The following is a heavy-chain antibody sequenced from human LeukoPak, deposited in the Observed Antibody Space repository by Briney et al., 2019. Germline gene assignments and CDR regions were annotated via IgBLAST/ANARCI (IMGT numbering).Heavy chain of an antibody. CDR1: GFTFSDHY. Sequence: GGSLRLSCAASGFTFSDHYMSWIRQSPGKGLEYISYISSTGKTIYYADSVQGRFTISRDNAKNSLYLQMNSLRAEDTALYYCAKDKGRLVIPLNCFDYWGQGALVTVSS. D-gene: IGHD3-9*01. CDR2: ISSTGKTI. J-gene: IGHJ4*02. V-gene: IGHV3-11*01. CDR3: AKDKGRLVIPLNCFDY.